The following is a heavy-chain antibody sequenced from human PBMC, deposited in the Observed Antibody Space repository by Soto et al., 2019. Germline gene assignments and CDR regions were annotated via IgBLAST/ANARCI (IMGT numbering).Heavy chain of an antibody. CDR1: EFSLRNYW. Sequence: GGSLRLSCEASEFSLRNYWMHWVRQAPGKGLEWVSRISNDGTTTNYADSVKGRFTISRDNAKNTLYLQMHTLRADDTAVYYCTRVVLGRSGEFDCWGQGTLVTVSS. J-gene: IGHJ4*02. CDR3: TRVVLGRSGEFDC. D-gene: IGHD3-10*01. CDR2: ISNDGTTT. V-gene: IGHV3-74*01.